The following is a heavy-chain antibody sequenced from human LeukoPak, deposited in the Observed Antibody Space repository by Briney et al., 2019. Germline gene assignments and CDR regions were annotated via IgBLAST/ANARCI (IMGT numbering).Heavy chain of an antibody. CDR2: ISSSSSTL. D-gene: IGHD5-24*01. Sequence: PGGSLRLSCAASGFTFSSYSMNWVRQAPGKGLEWVSYISSSSSTLYYADSVKGRFSISRDNAKNSLYLQMNSLRAEDTAVYYCAKSGYNRFDYWGQGTLVTVSS. J-gene: IGHJ4*02. V-gene: IGHV3-48*01. CDR1: GFTFSSYS. CDR3: AKSGYNRFDY.